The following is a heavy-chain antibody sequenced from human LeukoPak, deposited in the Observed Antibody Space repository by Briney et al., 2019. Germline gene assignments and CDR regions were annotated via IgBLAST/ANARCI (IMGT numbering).Heavy chain of an antibody. CDR1: GFTFSSYA. V-gene: IGHV3-23*01. CDR2: ITSGSDT. CDR3: AKGVLRYFDWSTYPFDY. D-gene: IGHD3-9*01. J-gene: IGHJ4*02. Sequence: GGSLRLSCAASGFTFSSYAMTWVRQAPGKGLEWVSTITSGSDTYYADSVKGRFTISRDNSKNTLYLQMNSLRAEDTAVYYCAKGVLRYFDWSTYPFDYWGQGTLVTVSS.